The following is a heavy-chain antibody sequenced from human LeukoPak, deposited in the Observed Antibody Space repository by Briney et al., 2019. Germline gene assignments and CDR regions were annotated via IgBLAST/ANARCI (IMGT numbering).Heavy chain of an antibody. CDR1: GGSISSYY. D-gene: IGHD3-3*01. Sequence: PSETLSLTCTVSGGSISSYYWSWIRQPPGKGLEWIGYVYNSGSTRYSPSLRSRLTISLDTSKNEFSLKLSSVTAADTAVYYCARGGFGVPFDYWGQGTLVTVSS. CDR2: VYNSGST. J-gene: IGHJ4*02. CDR3: ARGGFGVPFDY. V-gene: IGHV4-59*01.